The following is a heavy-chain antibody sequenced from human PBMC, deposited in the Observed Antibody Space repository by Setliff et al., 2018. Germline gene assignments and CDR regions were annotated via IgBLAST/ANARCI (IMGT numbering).Heavy chain of an antibody. CDR3: ARGGNDYKGGAFDI. J-gene: IGHJ3*02. CDR2: IYYSGST. CDR1: GGSISSYY. D-gene: IGHD4-4*01. V-gene: IGHV4-59*01. Sequence: SETLSLTCTVSGGSISSYYWSWIRQPPGKGLEWIGYIYYSGSTNYNPSLKSRVTISVDTSKNQFSLKLSSVTAADTAVYYCARGGNDYKGGAFDIWGQGTMVTVSS.